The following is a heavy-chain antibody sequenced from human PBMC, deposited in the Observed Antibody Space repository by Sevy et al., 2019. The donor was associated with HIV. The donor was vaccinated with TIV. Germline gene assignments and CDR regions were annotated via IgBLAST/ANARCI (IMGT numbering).Heavy chain of an antibody. CDR1: GFTFSSYW. V-gene: IGHV3-7*01. CDR3: ASQYSCSSQLYDIRYYYYYGMDV. Sequence: GESLKISCAASGFTFSSYWMSWVRQAPGKGLEWVANIKQDGSEKYYVDSVKGRFTISRVNAKNSLYLQMNSLRAEDTAVYYCASQYSCSSQLYDIRYYYYYGMDVWGQGTTVTVSS. D-gene: IGHD6-6*01. CDR2: IKQDGSEK. J-gene: IGHJ6*02.